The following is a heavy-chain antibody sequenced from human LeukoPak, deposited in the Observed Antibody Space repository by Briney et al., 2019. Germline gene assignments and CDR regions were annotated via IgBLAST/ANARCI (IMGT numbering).Heavy chain of an antibody. CDR2: ISSSSTYI. D-gene: IGHD1-1*01. CDR3: ARDQSLDDP. J-gene: IGHJ5*02. CDR1: GFTFSTYK. Sequence: GGSLRLSCAASGFTFSTYKMNWVRQAPGKGLEWVSSISSSSTYIYYADSVKGRFTISRDNAKNSLYLQMNSLRAEDTPVYYCARDQSLDDPWGQGTLVTVSS. V-gene: IGHV3-21*01.